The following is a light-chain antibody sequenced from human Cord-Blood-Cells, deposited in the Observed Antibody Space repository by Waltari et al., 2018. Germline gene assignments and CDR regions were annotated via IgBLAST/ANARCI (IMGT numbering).Light chain of an antibody. J-gene: IGLJ1*01. CDR1: SPHIGSNT. Sequence: QSVLTQPPSASGTPGQRVTISCSGSSPHIGSNTVTWYQQLPGTAPKLLIYSNNQRPSGVPDRFSGSKSGTSASLAISGLQSEDEADYYCAAWDDSLNDYVFGTGTKVTVL. V-gene: IGLV1-44*01. CDR3: AAWDDSLNDYV. CDR2: SNN.